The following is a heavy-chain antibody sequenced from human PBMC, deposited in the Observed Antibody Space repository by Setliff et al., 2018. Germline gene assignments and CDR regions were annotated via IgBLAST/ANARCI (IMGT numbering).Heavy chain of an antibody. CDR2: IYYSGST. D-gene: IGHD6-13*01. Sequence: PSETLSLTCTVSGGSISSYYWSWIRQPPGKGLEWIGYIYYSGSTNYNPSLKSRVTISVDTSKNQFSLKLSSVTAADTAVYYCARAPYSSSWYPGGFDPWGQGTLVTV. CDR1: GGSISSYY. V-gene: IGHV4-59*01. J-gene: IGHJ5*02. CDR3: ARAPYSSSWYPGGFDP.